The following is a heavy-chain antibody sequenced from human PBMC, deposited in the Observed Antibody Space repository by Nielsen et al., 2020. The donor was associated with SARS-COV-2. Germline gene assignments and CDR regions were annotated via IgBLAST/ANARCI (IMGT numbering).Heavy chain of an antibody. D-gene: IGHD3-3*01. Sequence: ESLKISCAASGFTFSTYTMNWVRQAPGKGLEWVSYISSTGYTNYADSVRGRFTISRDNAKNSLYLQMNALRAEDTAVYYCAREGRKLPLDYWGQGTLVTVSS. CDR3: AREGRKLPLDY. CDR2: ISSTGYT. CDR1: GFTFSTYT. V-gene: IGHV3-21*05. J-gene: IGHJ4*02.